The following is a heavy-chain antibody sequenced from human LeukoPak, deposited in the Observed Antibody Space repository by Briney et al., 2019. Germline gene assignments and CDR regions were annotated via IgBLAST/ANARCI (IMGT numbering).Heavy chain of an antibody. D-gene: IGHD6-6*01. J-gene: IGHJ4*02. CDR3: ARTSGAARHFDY. CDR1: GASISSSSDY. V-gene: IGHV4-39*01. CDR2: IYYSGST. Sequence: PSETLSLTCTVSGASISSSSDYWGWIRQPPGKGLEWIGSIYYSGSTYYNPSLESRVTISVGTSKNQFSLKLSSVTAADTAVYFCARTSGAARHFDYWGQGTLVTVSS.